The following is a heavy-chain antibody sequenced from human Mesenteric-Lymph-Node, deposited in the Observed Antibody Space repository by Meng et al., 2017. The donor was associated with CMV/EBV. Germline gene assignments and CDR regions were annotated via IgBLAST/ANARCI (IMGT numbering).Heavy chain of an antibody. V-gene: IGHV1-69*04. J-gene: IGHJ6*02. CDR3: ATDRSVVVAAPDI. CDR1: GGTFSSHA. D-gene: IGHD2-15*01. Sequence: SVKVSCKASGGTFSSHAINWVRRAPGQGLEWMGRIVTLLGITNYVQKFQDRVTITADRSTSTVYMELSSLRSDDTAIYYCATDRSVVVAAPDIWGQGTTVTVSS. CDR2: IVTLLGIT.